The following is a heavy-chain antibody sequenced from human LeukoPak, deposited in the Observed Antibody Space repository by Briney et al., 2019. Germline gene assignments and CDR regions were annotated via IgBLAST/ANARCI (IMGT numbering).Heavy chain of an antibody. CDR2: INHSGST. D-gene: IGHD6-13*01. J-gene: IGHJ2*01. CDR3: ARGDSSSWDIVGRYFDL. CDR1: GGSFSDYY. V-gene: IGHV4-34*01. Sequence: SETLSPTCAVYGGSFSDYYWSWIRQPPGKGLEWIGEINHSGSTNYNPSLKSRVTISVDTSKNQFSLKLSSVTAADTAVYYCARGDSSSWDIVGRYFDLWGRGTLVTVSS.